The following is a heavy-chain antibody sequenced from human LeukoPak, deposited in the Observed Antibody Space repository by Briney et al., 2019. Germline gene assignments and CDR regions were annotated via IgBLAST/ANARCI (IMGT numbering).Heavy chain of an antibody. CDR2: ISYDGSNK. J-gene: IGHJ4*02. D-gene: IGHD5-18*01. V-gene: IGHV3-30*04. CDR3: ARAHEDTPFDY. CDR1: GFTFSSYA. Sequence: GRSLRLSCAASGFTFSSYAMHWVRQAPGKGLEWVAVISYDGSNKYYADSVKGRFTISRDNSKNTLYLQMNSLRAEDTAVFYCARAHEDTPFDYWGQGTLVTASS.